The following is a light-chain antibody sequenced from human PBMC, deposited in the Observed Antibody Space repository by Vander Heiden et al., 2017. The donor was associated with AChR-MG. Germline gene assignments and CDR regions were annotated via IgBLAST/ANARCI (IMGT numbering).Light chain of an antibody. CDR2: EGS. CDR3: CSYAGSSTVV. V-gene: IGLV2-23*01. CDR1: SSDVGSYNL. Sequence: QSALPQPASVSGSPGQSITISCTGTSSDVGSYNLVSWCQQHPDKAPKLMIYEGSKRPSGVSNRFSGSKSGNTASLTIYGLQAEDEADYYCCSYAGSSTVVFGGGTKLTVL. J-gene: IGLJ2*01.